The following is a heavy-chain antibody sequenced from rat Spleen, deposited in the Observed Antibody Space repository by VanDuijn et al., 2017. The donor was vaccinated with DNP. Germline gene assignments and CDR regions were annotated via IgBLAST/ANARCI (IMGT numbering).Heavy chain of an antibody. V-gene: IGHV5-20*01. Sequence: EVQLVESGGGSVQPGRSLKLSCAASGFTFSDYYMAWVRQAPTKGLEWVASISYDGGSTYYRDSVKGRFTVSRDNAENTLYLQMNSLRSEDTATYYCANFDFWGPGTMVTVSS. CDR2: ISYDGGST. CDR1: GFTFSDYY. J-gene: IGHJ1*01. CDR3: ANFDF.